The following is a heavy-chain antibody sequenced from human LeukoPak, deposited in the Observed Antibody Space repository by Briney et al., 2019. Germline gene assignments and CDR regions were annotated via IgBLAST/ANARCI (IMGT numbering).Heavy chain of an antibody. V-gene: IGHV3-21*01. J-gene: IGHJ4*02. CDR1: GFTFSSYS. D-gene: IGHD1-26*01. CDR3: ARDLLVGAYFDY. CDR2: ISSSSSYI. Sequence: PGGSLRLSCAASGFTFSSYSMNWVRQAPGKGLEWVSSISSSSSYIYYADSVKGRFTISRDNAKNPLYLQMNSLRAEDTAVYYCARDLLVGAYFDYWGQGTLVTVSS.